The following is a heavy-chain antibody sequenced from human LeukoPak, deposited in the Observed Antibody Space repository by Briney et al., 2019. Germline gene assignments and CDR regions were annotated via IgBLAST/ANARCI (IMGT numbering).Heavy chain of an antibody. CDR1: GFTFSSYA. J-gene: IGHJ4*02. CDR3: ARVVEATMIVVFTLDY. D-gene: IGHD3-22*01. Sequence: GGSLRLSCAASGFTFSSYAMHWVRQAPGKGLEWVAVISYDGSNKYYADSVKGRFTISRDNSKNTLYLQMNSLRAEDTAVYYCARVVEATMIVVFTLDYWGQGTLVTDSS. CDR2: ISYDGSNK. V-gene: IGHV3-30-3*01.